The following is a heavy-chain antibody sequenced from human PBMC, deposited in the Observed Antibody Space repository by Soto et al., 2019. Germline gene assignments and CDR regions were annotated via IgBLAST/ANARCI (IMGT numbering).Heavy chain of an antibody. CDR2: LSPDGSTT. D-gene: IGHD3-10*01. CDR3: ARSVRPLSWFDP. CDR1: GFSFRPHW. J-gene: IGHJ5*02. Sequence: LRLSCAASGFSFRPHWMNWGRPAPGKGLVWVSRLSPDGSTTDYADSVKGRFTISRDNFGNTMYLQMNSVRVEDTAVYYCARSVRPLSWFDPWGQGTRVTVS. V-gene: IGHV3-74*01.